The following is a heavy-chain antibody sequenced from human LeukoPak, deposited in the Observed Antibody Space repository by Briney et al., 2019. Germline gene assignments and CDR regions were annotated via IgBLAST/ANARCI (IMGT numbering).Heavy chain of an antibody. CDR3: ARAGKWELPLADP. D-gene: IGHD1-26*01. CDR1: GYSLSSGYY. CDR2: VDHSGGT. Sequence: SETLSLTCTVSGYSLSSGYYWGWIRQPPGKGLEWIGSVDHSGGTYYNPSLRSRVSISVDTSKNQFSLKLSSVTAADTAVYYCARAGKWELPLADPWGQGTLVTVSS. J-gene: IGHJ5*02. V-gene: IGHV4-38-2*02.